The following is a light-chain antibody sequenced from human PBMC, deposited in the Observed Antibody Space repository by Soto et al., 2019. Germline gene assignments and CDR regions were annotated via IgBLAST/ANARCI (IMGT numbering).Light chain of an antibody. CDR1: SGHSTYA. Sequence: QLVLTQSPSASASLGASVKLTCTLSSGHSTYAIAWHQQQPEKGPRFLMNLDSAGRHSKGDEIPDRFSGSSSGAERYLTISSRQSEDEADYYCQTWGTGFRVFGGGTKVTVL. J-gene: IGLJ3*02. CDR2: LDSAGRH. CDR3: QTWGTGFRV. V-gene: IGLV4-69*01.